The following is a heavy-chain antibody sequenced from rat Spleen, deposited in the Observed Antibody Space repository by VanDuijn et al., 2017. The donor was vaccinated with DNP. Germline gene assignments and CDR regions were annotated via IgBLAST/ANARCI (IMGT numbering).Heavy chain of an antibody. D-gene: IGHD1-1*01. CDR1: GFSLTSHH. V-gene: IGHV2-30*01. J-gene: IGHJ2*01. CDR2: IGTGGTT. Sequence: QVQLKESGPGLVQPSQTLSLACTVSGFSLTSHHVHWVRQPSGKGLEWMGIIGTGGTTEYNPVLKSRLSISRDTSKSQVFLRMNSLQTEDTATYYCARDGQWDYLDYWGQGVMVTVSS. CDR3: ARDGQWDYLDY.